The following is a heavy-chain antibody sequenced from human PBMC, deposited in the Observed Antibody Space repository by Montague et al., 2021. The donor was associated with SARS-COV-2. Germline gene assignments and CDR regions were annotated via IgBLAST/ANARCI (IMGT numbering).Heavy chain of an antibody. CDR1: GGSISSYY. J-gene: IGHJ6*02. Sequence: SETLSLTCTVSGGSISSYYWSWIRQPPGKGLEWFGYIYYSGSTNYNPSLKSRVTISVDTSKNQFSLKLSSVTAADTAVYYCARAGQQLARYYYYGMDVWGQGTTVTVSS. V-gene: IGHV4-59*01. CDR2: IYYSGST. CDR3: ARAGQQLARYYYYGMDV. D-gene: IGHD6-13*01.